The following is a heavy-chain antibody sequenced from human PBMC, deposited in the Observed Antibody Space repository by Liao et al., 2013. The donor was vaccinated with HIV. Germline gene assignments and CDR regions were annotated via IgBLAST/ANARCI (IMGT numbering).Heavy chain of an antibody. Sequence: QVQLQQWGAGLLKPSETLSLTCGVYGGSFSGYYWSWIRQPPGKGLEWIGEINHSGSTNYNPSLKSRVAISVDTSKSQFSLKLNSVTAADTAVYYCARAHSPRREDHFDSWGQGILVTVSS. V-gene: IGHV4-34*01. CDR2: INHSGST. CDR3: ARAHSPRREDHFDS. D-gene: IGHD5-24*01. J-gene: IGHJ4*02. CDR1: GGSFSGYY.